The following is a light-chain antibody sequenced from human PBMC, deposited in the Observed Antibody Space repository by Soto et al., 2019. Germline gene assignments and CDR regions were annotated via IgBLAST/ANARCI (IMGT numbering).Light chain of an antibody. Sequence: QSVLTQPPSASGTPGQRVTISCSGSSSNIGSNYVYWYQQLPGTAPKLLIYRNNQRPSGVPDRFSGSKSGTSASLAISGLRSEDEADYYCAAWDDSLRGLWVFGGGTQLTVL. J-gene: IGLJ3*02. V-gene: IGLV1-47*01. CDR2: RNN. CDR3: AAWDDSLRGLWV. CDR1: SSNIGSNY.